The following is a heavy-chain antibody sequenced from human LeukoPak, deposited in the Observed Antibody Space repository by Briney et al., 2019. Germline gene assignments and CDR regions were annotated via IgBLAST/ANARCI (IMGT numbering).Heavy chain of an antibody. V-gene: IGHV3-23*01. Sequence: GGSLRLSCAASGFTFSTYAMNWVRQAPGKGLEWVSGISDSGDNTYYTDSVKGRFTISRDNSKDTLYLQMNSLRAEDTAVYYCAKERSSGVYRLFDYWGQGTLVTASS. CDR1: GFTFSTYA. CDR2: ISDSGDNT. J-gene: IGHJ4*02. D-gene: IGHD3-22*01. CDR3: AKERSSGVYRLFDY.